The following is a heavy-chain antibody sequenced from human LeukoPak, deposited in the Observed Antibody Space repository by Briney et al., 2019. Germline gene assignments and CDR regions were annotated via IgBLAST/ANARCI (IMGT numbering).Heavy chain of an antibody. CDR1: GFTFSSYA. CDR3: ARDGGHSFDY. V-gene: IGHV3-30-3*01. Sequence: GGSLRLSCAASGFTFSSYAMHWVRQAPGKGLEWVAVISYDGRNKYYADSVKGRFTISRDNSKNTPYLQMNSLRAEDTAVFYCARDGGHSFDYWGQGTLVTVSS. J-gene: IGHJ4*02. CDR2: ISYDGRNK. D-gene: IGHD3-3*01.